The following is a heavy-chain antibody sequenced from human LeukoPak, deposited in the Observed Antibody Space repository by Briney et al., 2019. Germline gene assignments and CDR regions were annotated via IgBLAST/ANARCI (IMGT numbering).Heavy chain of an antibody. CDR1: GFTFSSYG. CDR2: IRYDGSNK. Sequence: QTGGSLRPSCAASGFTFSSYGMHWVRQAPGKGLEWVAFIRYDGSNKYYADSVKGRFTISRDNSKNTLYLQMNSLRAEDTAVYYCAKDQARIAAAGTGFDYWGQGTLVTVSS. D-gene: IGHD6-13*01. CDR3: AKDQARIAAAGTGFDY. J-gene: IGHJ4*02. V-gene: IGHV3-30*02.